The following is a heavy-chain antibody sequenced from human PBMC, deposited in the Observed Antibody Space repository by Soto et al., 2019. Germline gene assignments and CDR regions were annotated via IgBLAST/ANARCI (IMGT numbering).Heavy chain of an antibody. J-gene: IGHJ4*02. V-gene: IGHV4-38-2*01. CDR2: IYHSGST. CDR1: GYSISSGYY. CDR3: ARGRLDERVLFDY. D-gene: IGHD1-1*01. Sequence: PSETLSLTCAVSGYSISSGYYWGWIRQPPGKGLEWIGSIYHSGSTYYNPSLKSRVTISVDTSKNQFSLKLSSVTAADTAVYYCARGRLDERVLFDYWGQGTLVTVSS.